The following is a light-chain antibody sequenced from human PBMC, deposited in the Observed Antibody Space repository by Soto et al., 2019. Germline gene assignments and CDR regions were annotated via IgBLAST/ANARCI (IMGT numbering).Light chain of an antibody. CDR1: QSVSSTC. CDR2: GAS. V-gene: IGKV3-20*01. J-gene: IGKJ3*01. Sequence: EIVLAQSPGTLSLSPGERATLSCRASQSVSSTCLAWYQQKPGQAPRLLIYGASSRATGIPDRFSGSGSGTDFTLTINRLEPEDFAVYYCQHYSSSLFTFGPGTKVDIK. CDR3: QHYSSSLFT.